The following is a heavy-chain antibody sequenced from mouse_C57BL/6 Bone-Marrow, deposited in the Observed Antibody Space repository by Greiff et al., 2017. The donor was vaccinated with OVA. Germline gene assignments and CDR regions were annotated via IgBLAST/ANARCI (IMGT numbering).Heavy chain of an antibody. CDR1: GFTFSDYG. CDR2: ISSGSSTI. J-gene: IGHJ2*01. V-gene: IGHV5-17*01. Sequence: EVQVVESGGGLVKPGGSLKLSCAASGFTFSDYGMHWVRQAPEKGLEWVAYISSGSSTISYADTVKGRFTISRDNAKNTLFLQMTSLRSEDTAMYYCARGPDYWGQGTTLTVSS. CDR3: ARGPDY.